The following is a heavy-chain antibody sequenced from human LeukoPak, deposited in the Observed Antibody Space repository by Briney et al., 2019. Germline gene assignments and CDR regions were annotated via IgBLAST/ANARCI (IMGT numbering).Heavy chain of an antibody. CDR1: GGSISSYY. V-gene: IGHV4-59*08. CDR3: ARRTARWLVGRVSLYYFDY. CDR2: IYYSGST. Sequence: SETLSLTCTVSGGSISSYYWSWIRQPPGKGLEWIGYIYYSGSTNYNPSLKSRVTISVDTSKNQFSLKLSSVTAADTAVYYCARRTARWLVGRVSLYYFDYWGQGTLVTVSS. J-gene: IGHJ4*02. D-gene: IGHD6-19*01.